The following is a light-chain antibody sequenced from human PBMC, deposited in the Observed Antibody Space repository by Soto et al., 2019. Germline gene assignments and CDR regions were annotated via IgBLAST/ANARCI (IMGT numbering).Light chain of an antibody. V-gene: IGKV3-11*01. CDR3: QQRSNWPPIT. Sequence: EIVMTHSPSTLSLSPVERATLSCGASQSVSSYLAWYQQKPGQAPSLLIYDASNRATGIPARFSGSGSGTDFTLTISSLEPEDFAVYYCQQRSNWPPITFGQGTRLEIK. CDR2: DAS. CDR1: QSVSSY. J-gene: IGKJ5*01.